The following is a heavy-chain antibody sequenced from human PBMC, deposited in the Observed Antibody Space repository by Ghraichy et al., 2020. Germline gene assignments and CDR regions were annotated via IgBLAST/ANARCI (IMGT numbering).Heavy chain of an antibody. V-gene: IGHV4-34*01. J-gene: IGHJ6*02. D-gene: IGHD2-15*01. CDR2: INHSGST. CDR3: ARPLRRGSYYYYYGMDV. CDR1: GGSFSGYY. Sequence: SETLSLTCAVYGGSFSGYYWSWIRQPPGKGLEWIGEINHSGSTNYNPSLKSRVTISVDTSKNQFSLKLSSVTAADTAVYYCARPLRRGSYYYYYGMDVWGQGTTVTVSS.